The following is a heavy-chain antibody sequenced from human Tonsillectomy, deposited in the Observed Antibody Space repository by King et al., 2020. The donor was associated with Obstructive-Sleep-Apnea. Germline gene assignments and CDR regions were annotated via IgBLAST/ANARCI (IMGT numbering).Heavy chain of an antibody. D-gene: IGHD6-19*01. J-gene: IGHJ4*02. CDR1: GGSISSYY. V-gene: IGHV4-59*08. Sequence: VQLQESGPGLVKPSETLSLTCTVSGGSISSYYWSWIRQPPGKGLEWIGYIYYSGSTNYNPSLKSRVTISVDTSKNQFSLKLSSVTAADTAVYYFARHPGSQWLVRYFDYWGQGTLVTVSS. CDR2: IYYSGST. CDR3: ARHPGSQWLVRYFDY.